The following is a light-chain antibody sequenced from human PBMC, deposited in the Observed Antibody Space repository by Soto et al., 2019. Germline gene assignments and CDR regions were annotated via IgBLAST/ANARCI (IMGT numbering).Light chain of an antibody. Sequence: EIVLTQSPGTLSLSPGERVTLSCRASQSVRSGYLAWYQQKPGQAPRLLIYGASSRANGIPDRFSGSGSGTDFTLTISRLEPEDFALYYCQQYGTSPLTFGGGAKGEIK. CDR2: GAS. V-gene: IGKV3-20*01. CDR3: QQYGTSPLT. CDR1: QSVRSGY. J-gene: IGKJ4*01.